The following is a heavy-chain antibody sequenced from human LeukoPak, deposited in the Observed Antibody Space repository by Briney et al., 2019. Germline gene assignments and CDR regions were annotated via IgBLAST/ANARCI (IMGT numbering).Heavy chain of an antibody. CDR2: IWYGPNNQ. J-gene: IGHJ6*04. V-gene: IGHV3-30*19. D-gene: IGHD1-14*01. Sequence: GGSLRLSCAASGFAFSSHGMHWVRQAPDKGLEWVAVIWYGPNNQHYADSVKGRFTISRDNSKNTVYLQMNSLTTEDTAMYYCARASPITLGYYMDVWGKGTTVTVSS. CDR1: GFAFSSHG. CDR3: ARASPITLGYYMDV.